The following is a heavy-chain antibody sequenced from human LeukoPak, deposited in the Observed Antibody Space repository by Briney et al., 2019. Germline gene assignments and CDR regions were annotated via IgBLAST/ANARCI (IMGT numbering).Heavy chain of an antibody. V-gene: IGHV4-34*01. CDR3: ARGRPTYDFWSGYYADY. CDR1: GGPFSGYY. CDR2: INHNGRT. Sequence: PSETLSLTCAVYGGPFSGYYWSWIRQPPGKGLQWIGEINHNGRTNYNPSLRSRVTISVDTSKNQFSLKLNSVTAADTAVYYCARGRPTYDFWSGYYADYWGQGTLVTVSS. D-gene: IGHD3-3*01. J-gene: IGHJ4*02.